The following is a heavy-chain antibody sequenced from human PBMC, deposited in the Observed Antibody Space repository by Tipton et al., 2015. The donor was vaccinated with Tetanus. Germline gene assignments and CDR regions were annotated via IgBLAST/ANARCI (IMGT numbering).Heavy chain of an antibody. V-gene: IGHV5-51*01. CDR2: IYPGDSDT. CDR1: TNSFNGYW. Sequence: QSGAEVKQPGESLKISCEGSTNSFNGYWIGWVRQMPGKGLEWMGIIYPGDSDTTYSPSFKGQVIISVDKSITTAYLHWSSLRASDTAMYYCARRRRDGYDMDVFDIWGQGTMVTVSS. CDR3: ARRRRDGYDMDVFDI. J-gene: IGHJ3*02. D-gene: IGHD5-24*01.